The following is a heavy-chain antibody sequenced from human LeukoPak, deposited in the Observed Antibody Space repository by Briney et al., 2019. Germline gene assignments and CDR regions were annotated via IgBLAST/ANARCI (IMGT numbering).Heavy chain of an antibody. Sequence: PSETLSLTCTVSGGSISSYYWSWIRQPPGKGLEWIGYIYYSWNTNYNPYLKSQVPISMDTSKNQFSLNLNSVTAADTAVYYCARDRAGDSFDIWGQGTMVTVSS. CDR2: IYYSWNT. CDR3: ARDRAGDSFDI. D-gene: IGHD7-27*01. CDR1: GGSISSYY. J-gene: IGHJ3*02. V-gene: IGHV4-59*12.